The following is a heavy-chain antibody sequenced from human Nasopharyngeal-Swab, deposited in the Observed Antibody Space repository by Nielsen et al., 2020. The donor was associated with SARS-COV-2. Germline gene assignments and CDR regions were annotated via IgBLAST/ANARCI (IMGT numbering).Heavy chain of an antibody. CDR3: ARARLLLWFGELPNSPDAFDI. Sequence: ASVKVSCKASGYTFTSYDINWVRQATGQGLEWMGWMNPNSGNTGYAQKFQGRVTMTRNTSISTAYMELSSLRSEDTAVYYCARARLLLWFGELPNSPDAFDIWGQGTMVTVSS. J-gene: IGHJ3*02. D-gene: IGHD3-10*01. CDR1: GYTFTSYD. V-gene: IGHV1-8*01. CDR2: MNPNSGNT.